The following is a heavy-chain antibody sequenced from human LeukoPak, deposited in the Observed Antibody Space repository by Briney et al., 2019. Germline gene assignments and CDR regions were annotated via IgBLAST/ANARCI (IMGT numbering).Heavy chain of an antibody. J-gene: IGHJ3*02. CDR3: AKMLVAATLGFDAFDI. V-gene: IGHV3-23*01. D-gene: IGHD2-15*01. CDR2: ISGSGGST. Sequence: PGGSLRLSCAASGFTFSSYAMSWVRQAPGKGLEWVSAISGSGGSTYYADSVKGRFTISRDNSKNTLYLQMNSLRAEDTAVYYCAKMLVAATLGFDAFDIWGQGTMVTVSS. CDR1: GFTFSSYA.